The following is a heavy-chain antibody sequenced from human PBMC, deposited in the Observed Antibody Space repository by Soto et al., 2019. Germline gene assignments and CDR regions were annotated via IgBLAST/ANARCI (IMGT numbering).Heavy chain of an antibody. CDR3: ARHELGDYYYYYMDV. Sequence: NPSETLSLTCTVSGGSISSYYWSWIRQPPGKGLEWIGYIYYSGSTNYNPSLKSRVTISVDTSKNQFSLKLSSVTAADTAVYYCARHELGDYYYYYMDVWGKGTTVTVSS. V-gene: IGHV4-59*08. J-gene: IGHJ6*03. CDR2: IYYSGST. CDR1: GGSISSYY. D-gene: IGHD3-10*01.